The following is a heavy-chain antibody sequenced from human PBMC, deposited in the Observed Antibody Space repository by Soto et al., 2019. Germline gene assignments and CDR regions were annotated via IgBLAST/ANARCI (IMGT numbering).Heavy chain of an antibody. CDR1: GGTFSSYA. J-gene: IGHJ6*02. Sequence: QVQLVQSGAAVKKPGSSVKVSCKASGGTFSSYAISWVRQALGQGLEWMGGIIAIFGTANYAQQFQGRVTITADESTSTAYMELSSLTSEDTAVYYCARDSGVAALDYYYYGMAVWGQGTTVTVSS. D-gene: IGHD6-13*01. CDR2: IIAIFGTA. CDR3: ARDSGVAALDYYYYGMAV. V-gene: IGHV1-69*01.